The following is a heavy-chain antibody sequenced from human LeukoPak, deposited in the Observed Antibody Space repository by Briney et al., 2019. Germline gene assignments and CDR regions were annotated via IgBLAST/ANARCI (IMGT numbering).Heavy chain of an antibody. V-gene: IGHV1-46*01. CDR1: GYTFTGYY. CDR3: ARAIIIYGDYIQAPDY. D-gene: IGHD4-17*01. J-gene: IGHJ4*02. Sequence: GASVKVSCKASGYTFTGYYMHWVRQAPGQGLEWMGIINPSGGSTSYAQKFQGRVTMTRDMSTSTVYMELSSLRSDDTAVYYCARAIIIYGDYIQAPDYWGQGTLVTVSS. CDR2: INPSGGST.